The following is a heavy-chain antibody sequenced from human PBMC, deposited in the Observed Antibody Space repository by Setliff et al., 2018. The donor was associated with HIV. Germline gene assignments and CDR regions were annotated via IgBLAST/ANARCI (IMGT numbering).Heavy chain of an antibody. Sequence: PGGSLRLSCAASGFTFSTFWMGWVRQAPGKGREWVAHIKPDGSSKKYVDSVKGRFTISRDNAKDSLYLQMNSRRAEDTAMYYCARWGLPYGIDAWGQGTLVTVSS. CDR3: ARWGLPYGIDA. CDR2: IKPDGSSK. D-gene: IGHD3-16*01. CDR1: GFTFSTFW. J-gene: IGHJ4*02. V-gene: IGHV3-7*01.